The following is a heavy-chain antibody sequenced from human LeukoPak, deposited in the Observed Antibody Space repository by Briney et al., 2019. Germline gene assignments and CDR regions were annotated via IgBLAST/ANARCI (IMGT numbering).Heavy chain of an antibody. CDR3: ARDLGYSSGSPRDY. V-gene: IGHV4-4*02. CDR1: GGSISSSNW. Sequence: SETLSLTCAVSGGSISSSNWWSWVRPPPGKGLEWIGEIYHSGSTNYNPSLKSRVTISVDKSKNQFSLKLSSVTAADTAVYYCARDLGYSSGSPRDYWGQGTLVTVSS. D-gene: IGHD6-19*01. J-gene: IGHJ4*02. CDR2: IYHSGST.